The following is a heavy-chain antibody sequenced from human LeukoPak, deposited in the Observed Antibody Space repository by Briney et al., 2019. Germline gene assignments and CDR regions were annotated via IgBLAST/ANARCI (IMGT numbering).Heavy chain of an antibody. CDR1: GFPYSDSA. Sequence: PGGSLRLSCAASGFPYSDSAMSWVRQAPGKGLEWVAGISGRGDETYYADSVMGRSTISRDNSKNTLRLRMSRLRDEDTAIYYCAKRVQNSAGPFHYWGQGTLASVSS. V-gene: IGHV3-23*01. D-gene: IGHD2/OR15-2a*01. CDR3: AKRVQNSAGPFHY. CDR2: ISGRGDET. J-gene: IGHJ4*02.